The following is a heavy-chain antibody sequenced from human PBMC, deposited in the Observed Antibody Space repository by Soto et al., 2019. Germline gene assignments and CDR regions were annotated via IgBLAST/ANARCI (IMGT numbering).Heavy chain of an antibody. J-gene: IGHJ6*02. Sequence: SETLSLTCTVSGGSISSYYWSWIRQPPGKGLEWIGYIYYSGSTNYNPSLKSRVTISVDTSKNQFSLKLSSVTAADTAVYYCARGCSSTSCPNYYYYYGMDVWGQGTTVTVSS. CDR3: ARGCSSTSCPNYYYYYGMDV. CDR1: GGSISSYY. V-gene: IGHV4-59*01. D-gene: IGHD2-2*01. CDR2: IYYSGST.